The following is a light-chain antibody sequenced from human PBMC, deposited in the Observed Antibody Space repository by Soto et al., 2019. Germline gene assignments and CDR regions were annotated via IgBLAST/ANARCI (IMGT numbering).Light chain of an antibody. CDR1: SSDVGGYNF. CDR2: EVN. J-gene: IGLJ3*02. Sequence: QSVLTQPASVSGSPGQSITISCTGTSSDVGGYNFVSWYQQHPGKAPRLMIFEVNNRPSGVSDRFSGSKSGNTASLTISGLQAEDEADYYCSSYTCSSTLVVFGGGTKLTVL. V-gene: IGLV2-14*01. CDR3: SSYTCSSTLVV.